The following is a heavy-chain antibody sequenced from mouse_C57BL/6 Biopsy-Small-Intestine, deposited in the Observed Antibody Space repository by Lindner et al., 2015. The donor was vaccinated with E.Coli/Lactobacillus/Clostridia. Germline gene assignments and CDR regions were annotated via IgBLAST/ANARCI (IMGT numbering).Heavy chain of an antibody. V-gene: IGHV5-6*01. Sequence: VQLQESGGDLVKPGGSLKLSCAASGFTFSNYGMSWVRQTPDKRLEWVATISSGGSYTYYPDSVKGRFTISRDNAKNTLYLQMSSLKSEDTAMYYCARQGGRGYFDYWGQGTTLTVSS. J-gene: IGHJ2*01. CDR3: ARQGGRGYFDY. D-gene: IGHD3-3*01. CDR2: ISSGGSYT. CDR1: GFTFSNYG.